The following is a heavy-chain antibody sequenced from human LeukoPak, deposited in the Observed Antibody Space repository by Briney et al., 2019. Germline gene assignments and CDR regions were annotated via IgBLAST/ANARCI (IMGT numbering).Heavy chain of an antibody. CDR3: VSFYETY. CDR2: XXXXXXXX. Sequence: GGSLRLSCAASGNXWMHWVRQVPGKGLVWVSHXXXXXXXXXXXXXXXXXXXXXXDXXKNTVYLQMNSLRAEDTAVYYCVSFYETYWGRGTLVTVSS. D-gene: IGHD2/OR15-2a*01. CDR1: GNXW. J-gene: IGHJ4*02. V-gene: IGHV3-74*01.